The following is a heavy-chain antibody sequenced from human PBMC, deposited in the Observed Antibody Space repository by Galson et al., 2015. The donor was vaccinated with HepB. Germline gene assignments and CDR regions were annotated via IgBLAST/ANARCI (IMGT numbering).Heavy chain of an antibody. Sequence: SLRLSCAASGFTFSRYSLNWVRQAPGKGLEWVASINRNSRFVYYADSVKGRFTISRDNAKDSLYLQMNGLRAEDAAVYYCVRDRDTTLVQDAAPYYDYFGMDVWGQGTTVSVSS. J-gene: IGHJ6*02. CDR1: GFTFSRYS. D-gene: IGHD3-3*01. V-gene: IGHV3-21*01. CDR2: INRNSRFV. CDR3: VRDRDTTLVQDAAPYYDYFGMDV.